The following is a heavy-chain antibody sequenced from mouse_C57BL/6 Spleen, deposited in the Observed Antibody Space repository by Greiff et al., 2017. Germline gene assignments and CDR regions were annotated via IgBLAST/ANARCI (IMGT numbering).Heavy chain of an antibody. D-gene: IGHD1-1*01. V-gene: IGHV1-55*01. Sequence: QVQLQQSGAELVKPGASVKMSCKASGYTFTSYWITWVKQRPGQGLEWIGDIYPGSGSTNYNEKFKSKATLTVDTSSSTAYMQLSSLTSEDSAVYYCAREGITTVVATPFGYWGQGTTLTVSS. CDR2: IYPGSGST. CDR1: GYTFTSYW. CDR3: AREGITTVVATPFGY. J-gene: IGHJ2*01.